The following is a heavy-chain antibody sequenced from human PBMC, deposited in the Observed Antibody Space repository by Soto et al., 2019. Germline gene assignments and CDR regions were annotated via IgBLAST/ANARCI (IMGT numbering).Heavy chain of an antibody. CDR2: INPSGGST. Sequence: QVQLVQSGAEVKKPGDSVKVSCKASGYTFTSYYMHWVRQAPGQGLEWMGIINPSGGSTSYTQKFQDRVTMTTDTSTSTVYIELSSLRSEDTAVYYCAREHSSWAGGDFDYWGQGTLVTVSS. CDR1: GYTFTSYY. D-gene: IGHD6-13*01. CDR3: AREHSSWAGGDFDY. J-gene: IGHJ4*02. V-gene: IGHV1-46*01.